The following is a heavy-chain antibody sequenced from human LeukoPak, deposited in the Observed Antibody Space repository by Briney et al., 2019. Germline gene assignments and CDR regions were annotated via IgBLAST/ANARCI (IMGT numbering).Heavy chain of an antibody. J-gene: IGHJ6*02. CDR1: GFTFSNYA. CDR2: ISSNGGST. CDR3: ARDSSTTNYYYGMDV. D-gene: IGHD2-2*01. Sequence: GGSLRLSCAASGFTFSNYAMHWVRQAPGKGLEYASAISSNGGSTYYANSVKGRFTISRDNSKNTLYLQMGSLRAEDMAVYYCARDSSTTNYYYGMDVWGQGTTVTVSS. V-gene: IGHV3-64*01.